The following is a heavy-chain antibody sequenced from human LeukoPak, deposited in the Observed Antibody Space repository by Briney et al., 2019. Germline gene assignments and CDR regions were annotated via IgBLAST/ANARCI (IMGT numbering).Heavy chain of an antibody. CDR3: AARDFWSGPAFDC. D-gene: IGHD3-3*01. J-gene: IGHJ4*02. CDR2: IRYDGSDK. CDR1: GFTFSSNG. Sequence: GGSLRLSCAASGFTFSSNGTHWVRQAPGKGLEWAAFIRYDGSDKYYADSVKGRFTISRDNSKNTLYLQMNSLRVEDTAVYCCAARDFWSGPAFDCWGQGTLVTVSS. V-gene: IGHV3-30*02.